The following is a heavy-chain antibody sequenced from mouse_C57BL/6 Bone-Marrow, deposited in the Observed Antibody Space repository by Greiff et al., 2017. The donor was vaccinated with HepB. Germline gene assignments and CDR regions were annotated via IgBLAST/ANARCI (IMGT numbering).Heavy chain of an antibody. Sequence: EVKLEESGEGLVKPGGSLKLSCAASGFTFSSYAMSWVRQTPEKRLEWVAYISSGGDYIYYADTVKGRFTISRDNARNTLYLQMSSLKSEDTAMYYCTRESSYFAYWGQGTLVTVSA. D-gene: IGHD1-1*01. CDR3: TRESSYFAY. CDR2: ISSGGDYI. V-gene: IGHV5-9-1*02. J-gene: IGHJ3*01. CDR1: GFTFSSYA.